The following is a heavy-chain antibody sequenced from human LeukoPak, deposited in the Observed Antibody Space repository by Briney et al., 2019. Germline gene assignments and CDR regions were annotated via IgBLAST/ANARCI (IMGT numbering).Heavy chain of an antibody. CDR1: GFTFSDYY. Sequence: GGSLRLSCAASGFTFSDYYMTWIRQAPGKGLEWVSYISSSSSYTNYADSVKGRFTISRDNGMNSLYLQMNNLRAEDTAVYYCARRGLMVRGDDYWGQGTLVTVSS. V-gene: IGHV3-11*06. CDR3: ARRGLMVRGDDY. D-gene: IGHD3-10*01. CDR2: ISSSSSYT. J-gene: IGHJ4*02.